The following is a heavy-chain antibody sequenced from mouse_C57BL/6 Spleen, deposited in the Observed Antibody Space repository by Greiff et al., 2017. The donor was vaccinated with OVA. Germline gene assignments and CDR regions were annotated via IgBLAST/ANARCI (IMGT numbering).Heavy chain of an antibody. J-gene: IGHJ2*01. D-gene: IGHD1-1*02. Sequence: EVMLVESGGGLVKPGGSLKLSCAASGFTFSSYAMSWVRQTPEKRLEWVATISDGGSYTYYPDNVKGRFTISRDNAKNNLYLQMSHLKSEDTAMYYCARGSYPFDYWGQGTTLTVSS. CDR2: ISDGGSYT. CDR3: ARGSYPFDY. CDR1: GFTFSSYA. V-gene: IGHV5-4*03.